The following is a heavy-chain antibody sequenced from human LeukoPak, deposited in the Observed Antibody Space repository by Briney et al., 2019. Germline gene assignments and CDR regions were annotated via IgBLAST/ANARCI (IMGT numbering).Heavy chain of an antibody. J-gene: IGHJ4*02. V-gene: IGHV3-11*04. CDR2: ISGAATSI. CDR3: AREQLKYYYDSSGCSDY. D-gene: IGHD3-22*01. CDR1: GFTFSDYY. Sequence: PGGSLRLSCTASGFTFSDYYMSWIRQAPGKGLEWLSYISGAATSIYYTDSVKGRFTISRDNAKNSLYLQMNSLRAEDTAVYYCAREQLKYYYDSSGCSDYWGQGTLVTVSS.